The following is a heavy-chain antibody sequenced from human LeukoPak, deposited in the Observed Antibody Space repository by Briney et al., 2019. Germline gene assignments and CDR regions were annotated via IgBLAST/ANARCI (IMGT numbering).Heavy chain of an antibody. CDR1: GGSISSGGYY. J-gene: IGHJ4*02. V-gene: IGHV4-30-2*01. Sequence: SETLSLTCTVSGGSISSGGYYWSWIRQPPGKGLEWIGYIYHSGSTYYNPSLKSRVTISVDRSKNQFSLKLSSVTAADTAVYYCASSVSSTSFSLIAPRPLFDYWGQGTLVTVSS. CDR2: IYHSGST. CDR3: ASSVSSTSFSLIAPRPLFDY. D-gene: IGHD2-2*01.